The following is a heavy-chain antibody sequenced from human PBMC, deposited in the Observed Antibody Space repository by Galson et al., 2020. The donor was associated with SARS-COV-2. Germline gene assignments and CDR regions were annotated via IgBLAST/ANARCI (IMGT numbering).Heavy chain of an antibody. J-gene: IGHJ4*02. Sequence: SETLSLTCTVSAGSISSSSYYWGWIRQPPGKGLEWIGSIYYSGSTYYNPSLKSRVTISVDTSKNKFSLKLSSVTAADTAVYSCARQGAMIVVVTTPNFDYWGQGTLVTVSS. CDR2: IYYSGST. D-gene: IGHD3-22*01. CDR1: AGSISSSSYY. CDR3: ARQGAMIVVVTTPNFDY. V-gene: IGHV4-39*01.